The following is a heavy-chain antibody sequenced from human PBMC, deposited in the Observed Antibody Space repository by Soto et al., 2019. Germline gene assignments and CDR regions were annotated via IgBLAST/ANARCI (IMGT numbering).Heavy chain of an antibody. J-gene: IGHJ5*02. Sequence: EVLLLESGGGLVQPGGSLRLSCAASGFTFSSYAMSWVRQAPGKGLEWVSAISGSGGSTYYADSVKGRFTISRDNSTNTLYLQMNSLRAEDTAVYYCAKDQGSGWANWFDPWGQGTLVTVSS. D-gene: IGHD6-19*01. CDR1: GFTFSSYA. CDR2: ISGSGGST. CDR3: AKDQGSGWANWFDP. V-gene: IGHV3-23*01.